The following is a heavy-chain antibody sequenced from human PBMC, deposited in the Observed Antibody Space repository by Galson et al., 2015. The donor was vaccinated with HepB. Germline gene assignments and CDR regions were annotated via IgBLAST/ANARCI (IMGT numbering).Heavy chain of an antibody. CDR1: GYTFTSYG. D-gene: IGHD3-22*01. CDR3: ARAPSVMGYDGAFDI. J-gene: IGHJ3*02. Sequence: SVKVSCKASGYTFTSYGISWVRQAPGQGLEWMGWISAYNGNTNYAQKLQGRVTMTTDTSTSTAYMELRSLRSDDTAVYYCARAPSVMGYDGAFDIWGQGTMVTVSS. V-gene: IGHV1-18*01. CDR2: ISAYNGNT.